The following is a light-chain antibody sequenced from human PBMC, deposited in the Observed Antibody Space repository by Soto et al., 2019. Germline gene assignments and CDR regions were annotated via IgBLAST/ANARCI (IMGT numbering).Light chain of an antibody. Sequence: QSVLTQPPSASGTPGQRVTISCSGSSSNIGSNGVNWYQHLPGTAPKLLMNGHHQRPSGVPDRFSGSKSGISASLAISGLQSEDEADYYCATWDDSLNGVVFGGGTKLTVL. CDR3: ATWDDSLNGVV. CDR1: SSNIGSNG. V-gene: IGLV1-44*01. CDR2: GHH. J-gene: IGLJ2*01.